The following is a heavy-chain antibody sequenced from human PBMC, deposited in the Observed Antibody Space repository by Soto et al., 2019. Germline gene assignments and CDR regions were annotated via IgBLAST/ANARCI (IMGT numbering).Heavy chain of an antibody. Sequence: GGSLRLSCAASGFTFSSYAMHWVRQAPGKGLEWVAVISYDGSNKYYADSVKGRFTISRDNSKNTLYLQMNSLRAEDTAVYYCARDSPYYDFWSGYYIARGYFDYWGQGTLVTVSS. J-gene: IGHJ4*02. V-gene: IGHV3-30-3*01. CDR3: ARDSPYYDFWSGYYIARGYFDY. CDR2: ISYDGSNK. D-gene: IGHD3-3*01. CDR1: GFTFSSYA.